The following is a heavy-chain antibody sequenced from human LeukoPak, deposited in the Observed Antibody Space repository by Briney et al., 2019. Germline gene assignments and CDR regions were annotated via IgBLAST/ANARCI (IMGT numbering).Heavy chain of an antibody. Sequence: SETLSLTCTVSGGSISTGSYCWSWIRQPAGKGLEWIGHIYTSGNTNYNPSLKSRVTISVDTSKNQFSLKLSSVTAADTAVYYCARLSTAGYSSGWYPGYWGQGTLVTVSS. CDR3: ARLSTAGYSSGWYPGY. J-gene: IGHJ4*02. D-gene: IGHD6-19*01. CDR1: GGSISTGSYC. V-gene: IGHV4-61*09. CDR2: IYTSGNT.